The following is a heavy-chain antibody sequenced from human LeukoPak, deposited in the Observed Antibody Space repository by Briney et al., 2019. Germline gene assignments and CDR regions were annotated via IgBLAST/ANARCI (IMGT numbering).Heavy chain of an antibody. CDR3: ARAKGYTSSYSFDY. CDR2: IGISSGPL. V-gene: IGHV3-48*04. D-gene: IGHD3-10*01. Sequence: GGSLRLSCAASGFTFNNYAMNWVRQTPGGRLEWVSFIGISSGPLLYADSVKGRFTISRDNDKASVYLQMNRLRAEDTAVYYCARAKGYTSSYSFDYWGQGILVTVSS. CDR1: GFTFNNYA. J-gene: IGHJ4*02.